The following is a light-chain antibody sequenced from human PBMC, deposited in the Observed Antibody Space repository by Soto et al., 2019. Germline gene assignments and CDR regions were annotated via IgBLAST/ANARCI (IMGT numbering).Light chain of an antibody. CDR1: QCMSSY. CDR2: AAS. Sequence: DIQMTQSPSSLSASVGDRVTITCRASQCMSSYLAWYQQKPGKVPELLIYAASKLQSVVPSRLSGSGSRTNFTLSISRLQPEAVATYYCQKYKHTPTFGGGTKVEIK. CDR3: QKYKHTPT. V-gene: IGKV1-27*01. J-gene: IGKJ4*01.